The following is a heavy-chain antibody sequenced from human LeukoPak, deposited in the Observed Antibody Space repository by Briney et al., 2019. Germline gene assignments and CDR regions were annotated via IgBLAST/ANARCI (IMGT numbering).Heavy chain of an antibody. CDR2: ISGSGGST. V-gene: IGHV3-23*01. Sequence: GGSLRLSCAASGLTFSSYAMSWVRQAPGKGLEWVSAISGSGGSTYYADSVKGRFTISRDNSKNTLYLQMNSLRAEDTAVYYCASPYDSSGYYPEDYFDYWGQGTLVTVSS. D-gene: IGHD3-22*01. CDR3: ASPYDSSGYYPEDYFDY. J-gene: IGHJ4*02. CDR1: GLTFSSYA.